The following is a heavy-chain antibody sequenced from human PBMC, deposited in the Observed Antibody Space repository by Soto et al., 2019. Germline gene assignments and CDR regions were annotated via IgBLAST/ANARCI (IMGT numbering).Heavy chain of an antibody. D-gene: IGHD6-19*01. J-gene: IGHJ4*02. V-gene: IGHV3-9*01. CDR2: ISWNSGSI. CDR1: GFTFDDYA. CDR3: AKDRDRSRWRGFDN. Sequence: EVQLVESGGGLVQPGRSLRLSCAASGFTFDDYAIHWVLQAQGKGLEWVSGISWNSGSIGYADSVKGLFTISRDNAKISLYLQRNSRRVEDTALYYCAKDRDRSRWRGFDNRGQGPLVTVSS.